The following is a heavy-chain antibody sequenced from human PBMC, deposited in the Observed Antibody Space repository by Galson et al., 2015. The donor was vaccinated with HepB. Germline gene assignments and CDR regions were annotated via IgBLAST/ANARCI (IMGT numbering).Heavy chain of an antibody. CDR1: GFTFSSYG. V-gene: IGHV3-33*08. J-gene: IGHJ6*02. Sequence: SLRLSCAASGFTFSSYGMHWVRQAPGKGLEWVAVIWYDGSNKYYADSVKGRFTISRDNSKNTLYLQMNSLRAEDTAVYYCARDYDGGIAAAGSRYYYGMDVWGQGTTVTVSS. D-gene: IGHD6-13*01. CDR3: ARDYDGGIAAAGSRYYYGMDV. CDR2: IWYDGSNK.